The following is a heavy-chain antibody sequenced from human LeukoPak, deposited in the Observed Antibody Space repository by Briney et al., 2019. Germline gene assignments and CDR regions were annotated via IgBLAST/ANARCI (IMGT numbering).Heavy chain of an antibody. D-gene: IGHD2-2*01. CDR3: AKALSLGYCSSTSCYVRHNFDY. J-gene: IGHJ4*02. Sequence: GGSLRLSCAASGFTFSSYAMSWVRQAPGKGLEWVSAISGSGGSTYYADSVKGRFTISRDNSKNTLYLQMNSLRAEDTAVYYCAKALSLGYCSSTSCYVRHNFDYCGQGTLVTVSS. CDR2: ISGSGGST. V-gene: IGHV3-23*01. CDR1: GFTFSSYA.